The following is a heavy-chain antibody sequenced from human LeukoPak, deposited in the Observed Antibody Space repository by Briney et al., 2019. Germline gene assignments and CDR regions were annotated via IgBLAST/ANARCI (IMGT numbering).Heavy chain of an antibody. CDR3: ATRSPALDY. J-gene: IGHJ4*02. Sequence: GGSLRLSCAASGFTFSSYWMHWVRQAPGKGLEWVAVIWNDGSNKYYADSVKGRFTISRDSSKNTVYLQMNSLRAEDTAVYYCATRSPALDYWGQGTLVTVSS. V-gene: IGHV3-33*08. D-gene: IGHD2-2*01. CDR1: GFTFSSYW. CDR2: IWNDGSNK.